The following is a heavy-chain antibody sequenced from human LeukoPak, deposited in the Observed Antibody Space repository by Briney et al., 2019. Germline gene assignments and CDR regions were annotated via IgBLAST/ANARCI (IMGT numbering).Heavy chain of an antibody. V-gene: IGHV4-34*01. CDR2: INHSGST. J-gene: IGHJ5*02. CDR1: GGSFSGYY. CDR3: ARGGGYNWFDP. Sequence: PSETLSPTCAVYGGSFSGYYWSWIRQPPGKGLEWIGEINHSGSTNYNPSLKSRVTISVDTSKNQFSLKLTSVTAADTAVYYCARGGGYNWFDPWGQGTLVTVSS.